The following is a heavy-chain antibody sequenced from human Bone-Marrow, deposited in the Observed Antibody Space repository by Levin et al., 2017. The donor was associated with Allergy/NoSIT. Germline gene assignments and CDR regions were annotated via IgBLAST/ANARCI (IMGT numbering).Heavy chain of an antibody. Sequence: LSLTCAASGFDFSNIWMSWVRQAPGKGLEWVANIKKDGTQKGYVDSVRGRFTISRDNAKNSLYLEMSSLRAEDTAVYYCTRENWTCDYWGQGTLVTVSS. V-gene: IGHV3-7*03. CDR1: GFDFSNIW. D-gene: IGHD1-1*01. CDR2: IKKDGTQK. J-gene: IGHJ4*02. CDR3: TRENWTCDY.